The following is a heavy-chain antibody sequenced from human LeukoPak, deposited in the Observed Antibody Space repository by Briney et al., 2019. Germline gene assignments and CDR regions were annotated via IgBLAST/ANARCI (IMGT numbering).Heavy chain of an antibody. J-gene: IGHJ6*03. V-gene: IGHV4-61*01. CDR2: IYYSGST. CDR3: ARDRWAMGYYYYMDV. D-gene: IGHD5-18*01. CDR1: DYSISNAYY. Sequence: KPSETLSLTCAVSDYSISNAYYWSWIRQPPGKGLEWIGYIYYSGSTNYNPSLKSRVTISVDTSKNQFSLKLSSVTAADTAVYYCARDRWAMGYYYYMDVWGKGTTVTVSS.